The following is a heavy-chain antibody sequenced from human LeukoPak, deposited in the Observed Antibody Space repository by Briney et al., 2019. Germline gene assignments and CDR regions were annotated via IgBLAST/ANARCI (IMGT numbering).Heavy chain of an antibody. CDR3: ARGSLFDI. Sequence: GPLRLSCAASGFTVSSYAMSWIRQPPGKGLEWIGEINHSGSTNYNPSLKSRVTISVDTSKNQFSLKLSSVTAADTAVYYCARGSLFDIWGQGTMVTVSS. CDR1: GFTVSSYA. V-gene: IGHV4-34*01. CDR2: INHSGST. J-gene: IGHJ3*02.